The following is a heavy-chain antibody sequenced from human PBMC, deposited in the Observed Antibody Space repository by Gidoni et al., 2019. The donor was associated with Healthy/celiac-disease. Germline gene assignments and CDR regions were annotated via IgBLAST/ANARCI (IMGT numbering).Heavy chain of an antibody. CDR2: IYYSGST. CDR3: ARLYYYDSSGYYGAYAFDI. V-gene: IGHV4-31*03. J-gene: IGHJ3*02. D-gene: IGHD3-22*01. Sequence: QVQLQESGPGLVKPSQTLSLTCTVSGGSISSGGYYWSWIRQHPGKGLEWIGYIYYSGSTYYNPSLKSRVTISVDTSKNQFSLKLSSVTAADTAVYYCARLYYYDSSGYYGAYAFDIWGQGTMVTVSS. CDR1: GGSISSGGYY.